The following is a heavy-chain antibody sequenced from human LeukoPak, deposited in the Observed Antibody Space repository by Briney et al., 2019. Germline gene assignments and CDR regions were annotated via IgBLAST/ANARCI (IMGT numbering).Heavy chain of an antibody. Sequence: PGGAPRLSCAASGVTFSSYGMSWGCQDPGRGLEGVSAISGSGGSTYYADSVKGRFTISRDKSNNTLYLQMNNLRAEDTAVYYCAKAGDNSDNYGAFVIWGQGTMVTVSS. CDR2: ISGSGGST. V-gene: IGHV3-23*01. CDR1: GVTFSSYG. D-gene: IGHD3-22*01. CDR3: AKAGDNSDNYGAFVI. J-gene: IGHJ3*02.